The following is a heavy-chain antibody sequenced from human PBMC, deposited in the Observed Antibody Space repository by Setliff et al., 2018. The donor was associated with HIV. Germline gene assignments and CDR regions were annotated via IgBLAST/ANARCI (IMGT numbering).Heavy chain of an antibody. CDR3: ARSYSNSWNQYLQH. Sequence: PGESLKISCATSGFTFSSYEMNWVRQAPGKGLEWISYISSSGTTIYYADSVKGRFTLSRDNAKKSLYLQMNSLRAEDTALYYCARSYSNSWNQYLQHWGQGTLVTVSS. CDR2: ISSSGTTI. V-gene: IGHV3-48*03. J-gene: IGHJ1*01. CDR1: GFTFSSYE. D-gene: IGHD6-13*01.